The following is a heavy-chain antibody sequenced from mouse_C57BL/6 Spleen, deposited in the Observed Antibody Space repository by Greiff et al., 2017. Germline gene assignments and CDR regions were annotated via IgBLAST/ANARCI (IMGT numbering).Heavy chain of an antibody. J-gene: IGHJ2*01. CDR3: ARSEVTVHYFDY. Sequence: QVQLKQSGPELVKPGDSVKISCKASGYAFSSYWMNWVKQRPGKGLEWIGRMYPGDGDTNYKGKFKGKATLTADKSSSTAYLPLSSLTSEDSAVYFCARSEVTVHYFDYGGQGTTLTVSS. V-gene: IGHV1-82*01. D-gene: IGHD2-2*01. CDR2: MYPGDGDT. CDR1: GYAFSSYW.